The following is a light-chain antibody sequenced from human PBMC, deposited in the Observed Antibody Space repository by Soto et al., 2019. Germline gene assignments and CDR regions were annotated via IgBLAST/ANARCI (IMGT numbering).Light chain of an antibody. V-gene: IGKV3-15*01. CDR1: QTINNN. CDR3: QQYNNWPPPWT. CDR2: GAS. Sequence: MSQAPATLSVSPGERATLSCRASQTINNNVAWYQLKDGQVPRLVIYGASTRATGIPARFSGSGSGTEFTLTISSLQSEDFAVYYCQQYNNWPPPWTFGQGTKVDI. J-gene: IGKJ1*01.